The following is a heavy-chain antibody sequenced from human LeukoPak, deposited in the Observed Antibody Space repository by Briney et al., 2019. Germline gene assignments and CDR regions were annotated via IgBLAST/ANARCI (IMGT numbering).Heavy chain of an antibody. J-gene: IGHJ4*02. V-gene: IGHV3-23*01. Sequence: GGSLRLSCAASGFTFSSYAMSWVRQAPGKGLEWVSAISGSGGSTYYADSVKGRFTISRDNSKNTLYLQMNSLRAEDTAVYYCARGGEQLVTPAFDYWGQGTLVTVSS. D-gene: IGHD6-6*01. CDR3: ARGGEQLVTPAFDY. CDR1: GFTFSSYA. CDR2: ISGSGGST.